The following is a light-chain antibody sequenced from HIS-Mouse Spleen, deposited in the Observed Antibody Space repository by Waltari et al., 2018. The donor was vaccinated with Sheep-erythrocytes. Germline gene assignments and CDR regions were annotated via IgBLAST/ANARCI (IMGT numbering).Light chain of an antibody. CDR2: WAS. V-gene: IGKV4-1*01. J-gene: IGKJ4*01. CDR1: QSVLYSSNNKNY. CDR3: QQYYSTLT. Sequence: DIVMTQSPDSLAVSRGERATINCKSSQSVLYSSNNKNYLAWYQQKPGQPPKLLIYWASTRESGVPDRFSGSGYGTDFTLTISSLQAEDVAVYYCQQYYSTLTFGGGTKVEIK.